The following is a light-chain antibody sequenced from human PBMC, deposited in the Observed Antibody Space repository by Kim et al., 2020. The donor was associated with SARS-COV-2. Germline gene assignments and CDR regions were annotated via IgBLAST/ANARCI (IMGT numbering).Light chain of an antibody. J-gene: IGLJ1*01. CDR3: QAWDSSLNYV. CDR2: QDT. Sequence: YELTQPPSVSVSPGQTATITCSGDKLGDKYACWYQQKPGQSPVLVIYQDTRRPSGIPERFSGSNSGNTATLTISGTQAMDEADYYCQAWDSSLNYVFGTGTKVTVL. V-gene: IGLV3-1*01. CDR1: KLGDKY.